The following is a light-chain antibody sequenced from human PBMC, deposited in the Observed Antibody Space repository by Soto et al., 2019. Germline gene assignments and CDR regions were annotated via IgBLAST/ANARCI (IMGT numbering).Light chain of an antibody. J-gene: IGLJ1*01. CDR2: DVS. CDR1: SSDVGGYNY. Sequence: QSVLTQPASVSGSPGQSITISYTGTSSDVGGYNYVSWYQQHPGKAPKLMIYDVSYRPSGVSDRFSGSKSGNTASLTISGLQSEDEADYYCDSYTSGSSYVFGTGTKLTVL. CDR3: DSYTSGSSYV. V-gene: IGLV2-14*01.